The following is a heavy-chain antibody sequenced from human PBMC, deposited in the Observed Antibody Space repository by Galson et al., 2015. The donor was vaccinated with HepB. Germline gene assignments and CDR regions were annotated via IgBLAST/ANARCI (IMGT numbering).Heavy chain of an antibody. J-gene: IGHJ6*02. Sequence: SLRLSCAASGFTFSSYGMHWVRQAPGKGLEWVAVIWYDGSNRYYADSVKGRFTISRDNSKNTLYLQMNSLRAEDTAVYYCARDPVVVPAALYYYYYGMDVWGQGTTVTASS. D-gene: IGHD2-2*01. CDR3: ARDPVVVPAALYYYYYGMDV. V-gene: IGHV3-33*01. CDR1: GFTFSSYG. CDR2: IWYDGSNR.